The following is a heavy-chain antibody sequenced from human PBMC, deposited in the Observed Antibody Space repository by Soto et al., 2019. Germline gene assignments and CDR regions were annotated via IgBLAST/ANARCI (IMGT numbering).Heavy chain of an antibody. V-gene: IGHV3-23*01. D-gene: IGHD3-16*01. CDR3: AKEGSTFYAFFDY. J-gene: IGHJ4*02. CDR1: GFTLSSYC. CDR2: IGATDGST. Sequence: GGSLRLSCAASGFTLSSYCMHWVRQAPGKELEWVATIGATDGSTHYADSVKGRLTIYRDNSRSTLYLQMNGLRAEDTAVYYCAKEGSTFYAFFDYWGLGTLVTVSS.